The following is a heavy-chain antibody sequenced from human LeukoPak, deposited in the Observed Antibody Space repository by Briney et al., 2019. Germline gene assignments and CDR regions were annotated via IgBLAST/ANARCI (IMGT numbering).Heavy chain of an antibody. V-gene: IGHV3-21*04. Sequence: GGSLRLSCAASGFTFSSYSMNWVRQAPGKGLEWVSSISGSSSYIYYADSVKGRFTTSRDNAKNSLYLQMNSLRAEDTAVYYCARGRTAGSGWYLRIKDWDDPWGQGTLVTVSS. CDR1: GFTFSSYS. J-gene: IGHJ5*02. D-gene: IGHD6-19*01. CDR3: ARGRTAGSGWYLRIKDWDDP. CDR2: ISGSSSYI.